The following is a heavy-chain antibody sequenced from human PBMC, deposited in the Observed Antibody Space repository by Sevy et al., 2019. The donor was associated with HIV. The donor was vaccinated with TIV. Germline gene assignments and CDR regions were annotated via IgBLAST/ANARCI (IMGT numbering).Heavy chain of an antibody. CDR3: ARDPYARRGFDY. J-gene: IGHJ4*02. CDR2: LNPGNGNT. D-gene: IGHD3-16*01. V-gene: IGHV1-3*01. CDR1: GYTFNTFT. Sequence: ASVKVSCKASGYTFNTFTIHWLRLAPGQSLVWMGWLNPGNGNTKSAQHFRGRVTITRDTSARTAYLELTGLTSEDTAVYFCARDPYARRGFDYWGQGTLVTVSS.